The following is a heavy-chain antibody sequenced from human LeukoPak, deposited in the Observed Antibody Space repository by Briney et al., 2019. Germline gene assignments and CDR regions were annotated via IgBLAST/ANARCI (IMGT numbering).Heavy chain of an antibody. J-gene: IGHJ4*02. CDR2: ISAYNGNT. D-gene: IGHD3-22*01. CDR3: AREDSSGYYYVY. CDR1: GYTFTSYG. Sequence: ASVKVSCKASGYTFTSYGISWVRQAPGQGLEWMGWISAYNGNTNYAQKLQGRVTMTTDTSTSTAYMELRSLRSHDTAVYYCAREDSSGYYYVYWGQGTLVTVSS. V-gene: IGHV1-18*01.